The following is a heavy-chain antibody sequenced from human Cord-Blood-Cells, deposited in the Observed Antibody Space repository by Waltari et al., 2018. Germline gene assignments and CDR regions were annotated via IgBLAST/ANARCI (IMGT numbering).Heavy chain of an antibody. J-gene: IGHJ5*02. D-gene: IGHD6-13*01. CDR1: GGSVSCYF. CDR2: INHSGST. V-gene: IGHV4-34*01. CDR3: AGSGYSSSWYDT. Sequence: QVQLQQWGAGLLKPSETLSLTCAVDGGSVSCYFCSWIRQHPGKGLDWSGVINHSGSTNYDTSLKSRVTISVDTSKNDFSLKLSSVTAADTAVYYCAGSGYSSSWYDTWGQGTLVTVSS.